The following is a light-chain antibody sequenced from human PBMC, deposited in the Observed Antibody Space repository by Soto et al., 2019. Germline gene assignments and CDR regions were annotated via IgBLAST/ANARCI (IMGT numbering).Light chain of an antibody. CDR2: AAS. V-gene: IGKV1-39*01. CDR1: QGISTY. J-gene: IGKJ1*01. Sequence: IQMTQSPSSLSASVGDRVTITCRASQGISTYLNWYQQKPGKAPELLIYAASTLQSGVPSRFSGSGSGTDFTLTISCLQSEDFATYYCQQYYSFPPTFGQGTKVDIK. CDR3: QQYYSFPPT.